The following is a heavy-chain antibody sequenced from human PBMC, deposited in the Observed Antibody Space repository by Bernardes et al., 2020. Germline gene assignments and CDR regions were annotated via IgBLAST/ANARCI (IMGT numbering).Heavy chain of an antibody. V-gene: IGHV3-30*03. D-gene: IGHD2-21*02. J-gene: IGHJ3*02. CDR1: GFTFSSYG. Sequence: GGSLRLSCAASGFTFSSYGMHWVRQAPGKGLEWVAVISYDGSNKYYADSVKGRFTISRDNSKNTLYLQMNSLRAEDTAVYYCASHAVTAIFGDAFDIWGQGTMVTVSS. CDR3: ASHAVTAIFGDAFDI. CDR2: ISYDGSNK.